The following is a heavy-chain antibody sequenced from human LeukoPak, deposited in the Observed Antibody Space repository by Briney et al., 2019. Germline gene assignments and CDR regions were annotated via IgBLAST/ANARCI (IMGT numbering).Heavy chain of an antibody. CDR2: IYPGDSGT. CDR3: ARHATRGYSYGYFDY. V-gene: IGHV5-51*01. J-gene: IGHJ4*02. CDR1: GYSFTSYW. Sequence: GESLKISCKGSGYSFTSYWIGWVRQMPGKGLEWMGIIYPGDSGTRYSPSFQGQVTISADKSISTAYLQWSSLKASDTAMYYCARHATRGYSYGYFDYWGQGTLVTVSS. D-gene: IGHD5-18*01.